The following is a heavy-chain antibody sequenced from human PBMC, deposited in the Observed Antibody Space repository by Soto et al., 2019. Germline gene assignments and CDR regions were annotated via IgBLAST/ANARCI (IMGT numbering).Heavy chain of an antibody. D-gene: IGHD1-7*01. V-gene: IGHV4-39*01. CDR3: ARHINWNYQVDP. J-gene: IGHJ5*02. Sequence: PSETLSLTCTVSGDSISSVSHYWGWIRQPPGKGLEWIGSIYYTGSTYYNPSLKSRVTMSLDTSRNEFSLKLSSVTAADTAVYYCARHINWNYQVDPWGQGSLVTVSS. CDR1: GDSISSVSHY. CDR2: IYYTGST.